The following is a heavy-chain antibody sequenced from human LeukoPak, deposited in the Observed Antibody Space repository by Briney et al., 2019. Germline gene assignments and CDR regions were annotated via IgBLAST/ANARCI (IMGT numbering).Heavy chain of an antibody. Sequence: GGSLRLSCAASGFTFSVYYMSWIRQAPGKGLEWISYIGSSSNNIYYADSVKGRFTISRDNAKNSLYLQMNSLRVEDTAVYYCARVALQSWVDYWGQGTLVTVS. CDR1: GFTFSVYY. J-gene: IGHJ4*02. D-gene: IGHD4-11*01. CDR3: ARVALQSWVDY. V-gene: IGHV3-11*04. CDR2: IGSSSNNI.